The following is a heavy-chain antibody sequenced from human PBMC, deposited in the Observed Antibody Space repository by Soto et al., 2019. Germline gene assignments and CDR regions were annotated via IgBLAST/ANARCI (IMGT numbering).Heavy chain of an antibody. V-gene: IGHV1-2*02. CDR1: GYTFTSYG. Sequence: ASVKVSCKASGYTFTSYGISWVRQAPGQGLESMGWIYPDSGGTDYAQKFQGRVTMTRDTSISTAYMELSRLRSDDTAVYYCRVTGVSEVDYWGQGTLVTVSS. D-gene: IGHD2-8*01. CDR2: IYPDSGGT. CDR3: RVTGVSEVDY. J-gene: IGHJ4*02.